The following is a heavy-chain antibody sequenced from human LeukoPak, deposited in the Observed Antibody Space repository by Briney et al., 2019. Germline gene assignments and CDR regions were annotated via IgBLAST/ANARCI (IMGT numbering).Heavy chain of an antibody. CDR2: IRYDGSNK. V-gene: IGHV3-30*02. Sequence: GGSLRLSCAASGFTFSSYGMHWVRQAPGKGLEWVAFIRYDGSNKYYADSVKGRFTISRDNAKNLLYLQMSSLRAEDTAVYYCARVWGSVLVVGDEPREFDYWGQGTLVTVSS. D-gene: IGHD1-26*01. CDR1: GFTFSSYG. CDR3: ARVWGSVLVVGDEPREFDY. J-gene: IGHJ4*02.